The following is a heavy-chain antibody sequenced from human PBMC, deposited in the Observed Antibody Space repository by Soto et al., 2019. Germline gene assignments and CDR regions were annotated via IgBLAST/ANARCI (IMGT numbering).Heavy chain of an antibody. CDR1: GYSFTSYG. CDR3: VRDPQRNDY. CDR2: ISANSGNT. D-gene: IGHD6-25*01. J-gene: IGHJ4*02. V-gene: IGHV1-18*04. Sequence: QVQLVQSGPEVKKPEASVKVSCKASGYSFTSYGVSWVRQAPGQGLEWMGWISANSGNTVYAQKFRGRVTMTTETSTSTAYMDLRSLRSDDTAVYYCVRDPQRNDYWGQGTLVTVSS.